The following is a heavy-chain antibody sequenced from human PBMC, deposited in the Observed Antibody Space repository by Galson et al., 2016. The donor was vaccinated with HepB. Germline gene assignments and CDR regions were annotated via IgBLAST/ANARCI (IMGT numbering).Heavy chain of an antibody. D-gene: IGHD3-10*01. J-gene: IGHJ4*02. Sequence: SLRLSCAASGFTFSNSWMSWVRQAPGKGLQWVGNIKGDGSERWYAGSVRGRFTISRDNAKNSLYLQINSLRAEDTAVYYCTMEFGLGTYYLSRKWGQGTLVTVSS. CDR1: GFTFSNSW. V-gene: IGHV3-7*04. CDR2: IKGDGSER. CDR3: TMEFGLGTYYLSRK.